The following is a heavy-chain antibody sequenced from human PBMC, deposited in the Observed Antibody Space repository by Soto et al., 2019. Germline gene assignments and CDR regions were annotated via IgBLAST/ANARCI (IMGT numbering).Heavy chain of an antibody. Sequence: EVQLLESGGGLVQPGESLRLSCAASGFTFSSYAMSCVRQAPGKGLEWVSVISGSDDSTYYADSVKGRFTISRDNSKNTLYLQMNRLRAEDTDVYYCAKRSSSSTFDYWGQGTLVTVSS. V-gene: IGHV3-23*01. CDR3: AKRSSSSTFDY. CDR1: GFTFSSYA. CDR2: ISGSDDST. J-gene: IGHJ4*02. D-gene: IGHD6-6*01.